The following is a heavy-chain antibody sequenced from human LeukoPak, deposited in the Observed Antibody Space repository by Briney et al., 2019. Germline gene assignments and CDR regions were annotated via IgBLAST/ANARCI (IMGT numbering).Heavy chain of an antibody. Sequence: PSQTLSLTCTVSGGSIGRSDYHWSWIRQPSGKGLEWIGRISTSGRTNYNSSLKSRITITADTSKKQFSLRQSSVTAADTAVYYCARDAKGAFDIWGQGTMVTVSS. CDR1: GGSIGRSDYH. CDR2: ISTSGRT. J-gene: IGHJ3*02. CDR3: ARDAKGAFDI. V-gene: IGHV4-61*02.